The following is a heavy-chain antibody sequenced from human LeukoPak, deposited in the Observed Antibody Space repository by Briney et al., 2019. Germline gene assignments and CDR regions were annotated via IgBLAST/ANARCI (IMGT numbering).Heavy chain of an antibody. CDR1: GFTFSTYG. Sequence: GGSLRLSCGASGFTFSTYGMHWVRQAPGKGLEWVPFIRYDGSNKYYADSVKGRFTISRDNSKNTLYLQMNSLRAEDTAVYFFAKHQYPWKTTSISDGDYSGQGTLVTASS. CDR2: IRYDGSNK. D-gene: IGHD1-14*01. J-gene: IGHJ4*02. V-gene: IGHV3-30*02. CDR3: AKHQYPWKTTSISDGDY.